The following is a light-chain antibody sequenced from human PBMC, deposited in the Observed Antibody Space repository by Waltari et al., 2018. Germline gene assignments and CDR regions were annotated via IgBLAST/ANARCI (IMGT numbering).Light chain of an antibody. CDR1: QSVSSS. CDR3: QQNNNWPLT. V-gene: IGKV3D-15*01. J-gene: IGKJ4*01. CDR2: GIS. Sequence: EIVMTQSPATLSLSPGERATLSCRASQSVSSSLAWYQQKPGRAPRLLIYGISSRATGIPDRFSGSGSGTEFTLIISSLEPEDVALYYCQQNNNWPLTFGGGTKVEIK.